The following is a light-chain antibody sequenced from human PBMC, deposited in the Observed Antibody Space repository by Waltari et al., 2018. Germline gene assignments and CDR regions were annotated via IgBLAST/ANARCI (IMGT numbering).Light chain of an antibody. CDR2: KET. CDR1: ELPRKY. J-gene: IGLJ1*01. V-gene: IGLV3-10*01. Sequence: SYELTQPPSVSVSPGQTARITCSGHELPRKYAYWFQQKSGQAPRLVIYKETKRPSGIPERFSGSSSGTVATLTITGAQVDDEADYYCYSSDSTGLRVFGGGTTVVVL. CDR3: YSSDSTGLRV.